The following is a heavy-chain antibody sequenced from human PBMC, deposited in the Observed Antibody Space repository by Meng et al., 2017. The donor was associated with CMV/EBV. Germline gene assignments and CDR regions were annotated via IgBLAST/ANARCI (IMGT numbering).Heavy chain of an antibody. V-gene: IGHV3-11*01. CDR2: ISSSGSTI. CDR3: ARDGSSSSAFGDYYYYGMDV. Sequence: LSLTCAASGLTFSDYYMSWIRQAPGKGLEWVSYISSSGSTIYYADSVKGRFTISRDNAKNSLYLQMNSLRAEDTAVYYCARDGSSSSAFGDYYYYGMDVWGQGTTVTVSS. D-gene: IGHD6-6*01. CDR1: GLTFSDYY. J-gene: IGHJ6*02.